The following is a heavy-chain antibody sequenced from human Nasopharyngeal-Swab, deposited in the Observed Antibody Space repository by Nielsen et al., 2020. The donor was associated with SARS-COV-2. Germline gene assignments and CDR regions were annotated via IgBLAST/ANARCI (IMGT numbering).Heavy chain of an antibody. CDR2: INTNTGNP. D-gene: IGHD6-13*01. V-gene: IGHV7-4-1*02. J-gene: IGHJ6*02. CDR1: GYTFTSYA. Sequence: ASVKVSCKASGYTFTSYAMNWVRQAPGQGLEWMGWINTNTGNPTYAQGFTGRFVFSLDTSVSTAYLQISSLKAEETAVYYCAREAAAGIVYGMDVWGQGTTVTVSS. CDR3: AREAAAGIVYGMDV.